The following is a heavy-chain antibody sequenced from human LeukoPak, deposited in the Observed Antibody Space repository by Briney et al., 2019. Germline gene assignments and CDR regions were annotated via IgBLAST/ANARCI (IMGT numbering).Heavy chain of an antibody. CDR1: GYTFTSYA. CDR3: ASDLITMVRGVITLQH. Sequence: ASVKVSCKASGYTFTSYAMHWVRQAPGQRLEWMGWINAGNGNTKYSQKFQGRVTITRDTSASTAYMELSSLRSEDTAVYYCASDLITMVRGVITLQHWGQGTLVTVSS. D-gene: IGHD3-10*01. V-gene: IGHV1-3*01. J-gene: IGHJ1*01. CDR2: INAGNGNT.